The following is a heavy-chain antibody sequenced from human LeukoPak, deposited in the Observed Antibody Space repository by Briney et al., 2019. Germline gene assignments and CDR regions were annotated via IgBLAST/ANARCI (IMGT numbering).Heavy chain of an antibody. CDR1: GFTFSSYG. J-gene: IGHJ3*02. CDR2: ISYDGSNK. CDR3: AKDQGEITRGIAFDM. V-gene: IGHV3-30*18. D-gene: IGHD3-3*01. Sequence: GGSLRLSCAASGFTFSSYGMHWVRQAPGKGLEWVAVISYDGSNKYYADSVKGRFTITRDNSKNTLYLQMNSLRAEDTAVYYCAKDQGEITRGIAFDMWGQGTMVTVSS.